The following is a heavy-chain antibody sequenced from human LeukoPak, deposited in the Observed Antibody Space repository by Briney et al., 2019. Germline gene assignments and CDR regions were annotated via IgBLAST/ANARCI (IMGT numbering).Heavy chain of an antibody. D-gene: IGHD3-10*01. Sequence: GGSLRLSCAASGFTFSSYAMSWVRQAPGKGLEWVSAISGSGGSTYYADSVKGRFTISRDNSKNTLYLQMNSLRAEDTAVYYCAKIGPLLWFGELFRGGRDWISGYWGQGTLVTVSS. CDR1: GFTFSSYA. V-gene: IGHV3-23*01. J-gene: IGHJ4*02. CDR2: ISGSGGST. CDR3: AKIGPLLWFGELFRGGRDWISGY.